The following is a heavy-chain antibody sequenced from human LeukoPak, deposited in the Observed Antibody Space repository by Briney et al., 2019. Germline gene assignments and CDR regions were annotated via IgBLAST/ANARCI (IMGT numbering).Heavy chain of an antibody. CDR1: GFTFSSYG. Sequence: AGGSLRLSCAASGFTFSSYGMHWVRQAPGKGLEWVAFIRYDGSNKYYADSVKGRFTISRDNSKNSLYLQMNSLRAEDTAVYYCARGMEYCSSTSCYVSDAPTDYWGQGTLVTVSS. J-gene: IGHJ4*02. V-gene: IGHV3-30*02. CDR2: IRYDGSNK. CDR3: ARGMEYCSSTSCYVSDAPTDY. D-gene: IGHD2-2*01.